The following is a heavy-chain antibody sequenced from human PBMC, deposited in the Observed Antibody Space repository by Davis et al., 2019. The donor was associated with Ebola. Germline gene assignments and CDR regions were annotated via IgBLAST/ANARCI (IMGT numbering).Heavy chain of an antibody. V-gene: IGHV3-23*01. D-gene: IGHD3-3*01. CDR1: GFTFSSYA. Sequence: GESLKISCAASGFTFSSYAMSWVRQAPGRGLEWVSAISGSGGSTYYADSVKGRFTISRDSSKNTLYLQMNSLRAEDTAIYYCAKDIGSGYNYYYSYYMDVWGKGTTVSVSS. CDR3: AKDIGSGYNYYYSYYMDV. J-gene: IGHJ6*03. CDR2: ISGSGGST.